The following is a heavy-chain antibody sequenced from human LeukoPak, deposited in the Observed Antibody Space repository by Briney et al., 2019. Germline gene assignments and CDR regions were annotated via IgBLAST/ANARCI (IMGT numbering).Heavy chain of an antibody. CDR3: ARDRGYSCGY. V-gene: IGHV3-11*05. CDR1: GFPFSDFY. J-gene: IGHJ4*02. Sequence: GGSLRLSCAASGFPFSDFYMTWIRQAPGKGLEWVSHISGTSRSTYYADSVKGRFTISRDNSKNTLYLQMNSLRAEDTAVYYCARDRGYSCGYWGQGTLVTVSS. CDR2: ISGTSRST. D-gene: IGHD5-18*01.